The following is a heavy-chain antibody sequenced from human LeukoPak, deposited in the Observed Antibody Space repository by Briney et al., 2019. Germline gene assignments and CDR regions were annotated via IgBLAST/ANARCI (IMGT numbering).Heavy chain of an antibody. CDR3: AKEGSYGDFDH. Sequence: GGSLRLSCAASGFTFSSYDMHWVRQAPGKGLEWVAVISYDGSKTYYADAVKGRFTFSRYNSKNTLYLRMNSLRAEDTAVYYCAKEGSYGDFDHWGQGTLVTVSS. CDR2: ISYDGSKT. CDR1: GFTFSSYD. D-gene: IGHD1-26*01. J-gene: IGHJ4*02. V-gene: IGHV3-30*18.